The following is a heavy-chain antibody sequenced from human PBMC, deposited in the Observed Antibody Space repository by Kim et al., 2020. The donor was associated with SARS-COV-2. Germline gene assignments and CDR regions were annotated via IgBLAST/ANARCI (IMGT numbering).Heavy chain of an antibody. Sequence: ARKFQGRVTITADESTSTAYMELSSLRSEDTAVYYCARDLAAAHHAFDIWGQGTMVTVSS. V-gene: IGHV1-69*01. D-gene: IGHD6-13*01. J-gene: IGHJ3*02. CDR3: ARDLAAAHHAFDI.